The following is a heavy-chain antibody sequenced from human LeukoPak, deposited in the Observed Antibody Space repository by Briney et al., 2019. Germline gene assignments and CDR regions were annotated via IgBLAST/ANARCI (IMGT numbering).Heavy chain of an antibody. J-gene: IGHJ5*02. CDR1: GFTFSDSS. CDR2: IRSKARSYAT. D-gene: IGHD4-17*01. CDR3: ARRASYGEYGVWFDP. V-gene: IGHV3-73*01. Sequence: GGSLRLSCAASGFTFSDSSVTWVRPASGKGREWVGRIRSKARSYATTYGASVKGRFTISRDDPENTAYLQMNSLKTEDTAGYYCARRASYGEYGVWFDPWGQGTLVTVSS.